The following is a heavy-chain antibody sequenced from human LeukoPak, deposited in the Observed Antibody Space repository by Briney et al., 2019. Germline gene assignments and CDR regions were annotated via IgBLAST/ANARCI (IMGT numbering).Heavy chain of an antibody. CDR1: GFTFSSYS. CDR3: ARDLDRYGTHYYMDV. V-gene: IGHV3-21*01. D-gene: IGHD1-14*01. J-gene: IGHJ6*03. CDR2: ISSSSSYI. Sequence: PGGSQRLSCAASGFTFSSYSMNWVRQAPGKGLEWVSSISSSSSYIYYADSVKGRFTISRDNAKNSLYLQMNSLRAEDTAVYYCARDLDRYGTHYYMDVWGKGTTVTVSS.